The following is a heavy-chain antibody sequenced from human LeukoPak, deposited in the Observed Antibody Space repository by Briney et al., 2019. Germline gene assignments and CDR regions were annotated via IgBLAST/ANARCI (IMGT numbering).Heavy chain of an antibody. CDR3: ARGWLRDDFDI. CDR1: GGTFSSYA. V-gene: IGHV1-69*04. CDR2: IIPILGIA. J-gene: IGHJ3*02. D-gene: IGHD5-24*01. Sequence: SVKVSCKGSGGTFSSYAISWVRQAPGQGLEWMGRIIPILGIANYAQKFQGRVTITADKSTSTAYMELSSLRSEDTAVYYCARGWLRDDFDIWGQGTMVTVSS.